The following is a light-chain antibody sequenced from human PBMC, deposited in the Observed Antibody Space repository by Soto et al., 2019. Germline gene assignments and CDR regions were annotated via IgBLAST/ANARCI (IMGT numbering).Light chain of an antibody. Sequence: QSVLTQPASVSGSPGRWITISCTGTSSDVGSYNLVSWYQQHPGKAPKLMIYEVSKRPSGVSNRFSGSKSGNTASLTISGLQAEDEADYYCCSYAGSSTSFGTGTKVTV. CDR1: SSDVGSYNL. V-gene: IGLV2-23*02. CDR3: CSYAGSSTS. J-gene: IGLJ1*01. CDR2: EVS.